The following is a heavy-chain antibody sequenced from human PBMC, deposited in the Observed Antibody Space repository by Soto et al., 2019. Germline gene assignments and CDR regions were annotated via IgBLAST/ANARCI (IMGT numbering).Heavy chain of an antibody. D-gene: IGHD3-3*01. CDR3: ARAPTYYDFWSGYKYFQH. J-gene: IGHJ1*01. CDR1: GFTFDSYW. Sequence: HPGGSLRLSCAASGFTFDSYWMSWVRQAPGKGLEWVANIKHDGSEKYYVDSVKGRFTISRDNAKSSLYLQMNSLRAEDTAVYYCARAPTYYDFWSGYKYFQHWGQGTLVTVSS. CDR2: IKHDGSEK. V-gene: IGHV3-7*01.